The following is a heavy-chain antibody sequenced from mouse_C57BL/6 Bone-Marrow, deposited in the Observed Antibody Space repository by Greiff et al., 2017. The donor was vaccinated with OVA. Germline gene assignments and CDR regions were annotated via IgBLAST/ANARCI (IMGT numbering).Heavy chain of an antibody. J-gene: IGHJ1*03. CDR1: GYTFTSYT. D-gene: IGHD1-1*01. CDR2: INPSSGYN. V-gene: IGHV1-4*01. Sequence: ESGAELARPGASVTMSCKASGYTFTSYTMHWVKQRPGQGLEWIGYINPSSGYNKYNQKFKDKATLTADKSSSTAYMQLSSLTSEDSAVYYCARANYGSSLYWYFDVWGTGTTVTVSS. CDR3: ARANYGSSLYWYFDV.